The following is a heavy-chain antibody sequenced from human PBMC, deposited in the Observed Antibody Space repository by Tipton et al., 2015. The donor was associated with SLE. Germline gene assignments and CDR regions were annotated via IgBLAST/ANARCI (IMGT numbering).Heavy chain of an antibody. Sequence: TLSLTCTVSGGSISSYYWSWIRQPPGKGLEWIGYIYYSGSTNYNPSLKSRVTISVDTSKNQFSLKLSSVTAADTAGYYCARDYYGSGFDAFDIWGQGTMVTVSS. J-gene: IGHJ3*02. CDR3: ARDYYGSGFDAFDI. CDR2: IYYSGST. CDR1: GGSISSYY. V-gene: IGHV4-59*01. D-gene: IGHD3-10*01.